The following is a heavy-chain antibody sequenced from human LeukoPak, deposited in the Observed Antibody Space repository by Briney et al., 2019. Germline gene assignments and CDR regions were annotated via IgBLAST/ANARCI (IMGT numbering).Heavy chain of an antibody. J-gene: IGHJ4*02. CDR3: AREGYSYGQHYDY. V-gene: IGHV4-4*07. CDR1: GGSISSYY. D-gene: IGHD5-18*01. Sequence: PSETLSLTCTVSGGSISSYYWSWMRQPAGKGREWIGRIYTSGSTNYNPSPKSRVTMPVDTSKNQFSLKLSSVTAADTAVYYCAREGYSYGQHYDYWGQGTLVTVSS. CDR2: IYTSGST.